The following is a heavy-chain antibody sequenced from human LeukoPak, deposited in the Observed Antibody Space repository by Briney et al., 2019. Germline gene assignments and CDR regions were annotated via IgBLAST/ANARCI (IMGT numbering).Heavy chain of an antibody. CDR1: GFTFSSYA. J-gene: IGHJ3*02. D-gene: IGHD3-10*01. Sequence: GGSLRLSCAASGFTFSSYAMSWVRQAPGKGLEWVSAISGSGGSTYYADSVKGRFTISRDNSKNTLYLQMNSLRAEDTAVCYCAKDQGFAMVRGVINDAFDIWGQGTMVTVSS. CDR3: AKDQGFAMVRGVINDAFDI. V-gene: IGHV3-23*01. CDR2: ISGSGGST.